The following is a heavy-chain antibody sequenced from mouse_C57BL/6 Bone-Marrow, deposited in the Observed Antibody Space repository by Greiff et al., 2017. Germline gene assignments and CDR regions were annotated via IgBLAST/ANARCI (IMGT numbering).Heavy chain of an antibody. Sequence: QVQLQQPGAELVKPGASVKLSCKASGYTFTNYWMHWVKQRPGQGLAWIGMMHPNGGSPDYNEKFKSEATLRVDKSSRTAYMELSSLTSEDSAVYYCARSYDYDDYTKDYWGQGTSVTVSS. CDR3: ARSYDYDDYTKDY. CDR2: MHPNGGSP. CDR1: GYTFTNYW. D-gene: IGHD2-4*01. V-gene: IGHV1-64*01. J-gene: IGHJ4*01.